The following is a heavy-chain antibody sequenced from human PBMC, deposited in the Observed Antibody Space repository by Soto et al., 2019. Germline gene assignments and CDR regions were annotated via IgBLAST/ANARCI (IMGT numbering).Heavy chain of an antibody. CDR1: GYTFTNYW. J-gene: IGHJ6*02. Sequence: GESLKISCKGSGYTFTNYWIGWVRQMPGKGLDWMGIIYPCDSDTKYNPSFQGQVTISAXXXIXXXYXQXXXLXASDTAIYYCAASILYYGMDVWGQGTTVTVSS. CDR3: AASILYYGMDV. CDR2: IYPCDSDT. V-gene: IGHV5-51*01.